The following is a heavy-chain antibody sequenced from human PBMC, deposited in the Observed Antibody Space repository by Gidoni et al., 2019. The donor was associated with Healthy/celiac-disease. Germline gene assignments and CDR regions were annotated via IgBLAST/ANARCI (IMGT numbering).Heavy chain of an antibody. D-gene: IGHD5-12*01. J-gene: IGHJ6*03. Sequence: QVQLVQSGAEVKKPGSSVKVSCKASGGTFSSYAIRWVRQAPGQGLEWMGGIMPIFGTANYAQKFQGRVTITADESTSTAYMELSSLRSEDTAVYYCARDNYGGYSGYDLDYYYYYMDVWGKGTTVTVSS. V-gene: IGHV1-69*01. CDR1: GGTFSSYA. CDR2: IMPIFGTA. CDR3: ARDNYGGYSGYDLDYYYYYMDV.